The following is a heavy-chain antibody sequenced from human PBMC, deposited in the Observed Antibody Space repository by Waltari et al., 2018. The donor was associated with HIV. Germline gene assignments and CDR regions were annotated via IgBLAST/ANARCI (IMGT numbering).Heavy chain of an antibody. V-gene: IGHV1-2*06. Sequence: QAHLVQSGPEVRRPGASVTGSCKASAYTFTDYYLPFVRPTPGHGPEWLGRIDPRSGEAFYAPAVRGRVTMTRVTSLTAAYLELTSLKSDDTAVYFCARGEDVTVISRPPGYRLDFWGQGTLVTVSS. D-gene: IGHD4-4*01. CDR2: IDPRSGEA. CDR1: AYTFTDYY. CDR3: ARGEDVTVISRPPGYRLDF. J-gene: IGHJ4*02.